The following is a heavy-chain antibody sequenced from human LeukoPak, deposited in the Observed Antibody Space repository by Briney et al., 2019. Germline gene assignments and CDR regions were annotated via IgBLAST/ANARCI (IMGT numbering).Heavy chain of an antibody. CDR2: ISSSSSYI. CDR1: GFTFSSYS. Sequence: GGSLRLSCAASGFTFSSYSMNWVRQAPGKGLDWVSSISSSSSYIYYADSVKGRFTISRDNAKNSLYLQMNSLRAEDTAVYYCARRSADYVWGSYRSPPDYWGQGTLVTVSS. D-gene: IGHD3-16*02. V-gene: IGHV3-21*01. CDR3: ARRSADYVWGSYRSPPDY. J-gene: IGHJ4*02.